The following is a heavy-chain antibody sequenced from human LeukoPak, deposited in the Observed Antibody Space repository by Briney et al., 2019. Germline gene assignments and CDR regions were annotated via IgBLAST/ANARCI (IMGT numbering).Heavy chain of an antibody. V-gene: IGHV4-30-2*01. CDR2: IYHSGST. CDR3: ARSAVGQWLDFDY. Sequence: SETLSLTCAVSGGSISSGGYSWSWIRQPPGKGLEWIGYIYHSGSTYYNPSLKSRVTISVDTSKNQFSLKLSSVTAADTAVYYCARSAVGQWLDFDYWGQGTLVTVSS. J-gene: IGHJ4*02. D-gene: IGHD6-19*01. CDR1: GGSISSGGYS.